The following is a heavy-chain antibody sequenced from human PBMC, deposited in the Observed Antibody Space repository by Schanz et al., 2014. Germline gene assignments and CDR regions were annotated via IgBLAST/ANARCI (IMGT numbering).Heavy chain of an antibody. CDR2: ISYDGTNE. CDR3: ARDPNTSAWLPYFDT. V-gene: IGHV3-30*03. CDR1: GFTFSQYG. D-gene: IGHD6-19*01. J-gene: IGHJ4*02. Sequence: QVQLVESGGGVVQPGRSLRLSCAASGFTFSQYGMHWVRQAPGKGLEWVAVISYDGTNEYYAESVKGRFTISRDNAKNTVYLQMNSLRTDDTAMYYCARDPNTSAWLPYFDTWGQGTLVTVSS.